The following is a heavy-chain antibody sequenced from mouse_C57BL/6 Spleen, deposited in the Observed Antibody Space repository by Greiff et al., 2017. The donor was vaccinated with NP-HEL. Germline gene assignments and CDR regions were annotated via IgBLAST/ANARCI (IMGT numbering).Heavy chain of an antibody. CDR3: ARFITTVVGYWYFDV. J-gene: IGHJ1*03. CDR2: IDPSDSET. V-gene: IGHV1-52*01. CDR1: GYTFTSYW. D-gene: IGHD1-1*01. Sequence: QVQLQQPGAELVRPGSSVKLSCKASGYTFTSYWMHWVKQRPIQGLEWIGNIDPSDSETHYNQKFKDKATLTVDKSSSTAYMQLSSLTSEDSAVYYCARFITTVVGYWYFDVWGTGTTVTVSS.